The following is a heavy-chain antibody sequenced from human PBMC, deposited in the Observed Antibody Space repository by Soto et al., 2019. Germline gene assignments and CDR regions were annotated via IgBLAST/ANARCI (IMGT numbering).Heavy chain of an antibody. J-gene: IGHJ4*02. Sequence: EVQLLESGGGLVQPGGSLRLSCAASGFTFSSYAMSWVRQAPGKGLEWVSAISGSGGSTYYADSVKGRFNISRDNSKNMLYLQINSLRAEDTAVYYCAKGGSYYDFWSGSIDYWGQGTLVTVSS. D-gene: IGHD3-3*01. CDR2: ISGSGGST. V-gene: IGHV3-23*01. CDR3: AKGGSYYDFWSGSIDY. CDR1: GFTFSSYA.